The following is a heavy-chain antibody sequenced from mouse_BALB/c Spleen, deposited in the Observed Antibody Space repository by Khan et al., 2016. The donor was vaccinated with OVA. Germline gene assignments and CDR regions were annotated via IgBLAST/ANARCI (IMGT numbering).Heavy chain of an antibody. CDR3: ARKNYYGYAMDY. V-gene: IGHV3-2*02. Sequence: QLEESGPGLVKPSQSLSLTCTVTGYSITSDYAWDWIRQFPGNKLEWMGYISYGGSTSYNLSFKSRISITRDTSKNQFFLQLNSVTTEDTATYYCARKNYYGYAMDYWGQGTSVTVSS. J-gene: IGHJ4*01. CDR2: ISYGGST. CDR1: GYSITSDYA. D-gene: IGHD1-1*01.